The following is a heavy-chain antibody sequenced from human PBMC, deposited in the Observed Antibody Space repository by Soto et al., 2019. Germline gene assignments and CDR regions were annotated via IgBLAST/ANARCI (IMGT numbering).Heavy chain of an antibody. CDR3: ARDLFYNTVVNGMDV. D-gene: IGHD2-15*01. CDR1: GYTFTSYC. J-gene: IGHJ6*02. Sequence: ASVKVSCKASGYTFTSYCMHWVRQAPGQGLEWMGIINPCGGSTSYAQKLQGRVTMTRDTSTSTVYMELSSLRSEDTAVYYCARDLFYNTVVNGMDVWGQGTTVTVSS. CDR2: INPCGGST. V-gene: IGHV1-46*01.